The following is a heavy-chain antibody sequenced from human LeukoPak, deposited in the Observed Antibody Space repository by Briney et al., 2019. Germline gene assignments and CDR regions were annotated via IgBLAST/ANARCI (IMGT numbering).Heavy chain of an antibody. Sequence: PGRSLGLSCATSGFTFSSYGMHWVRQAPGKGLEWVAAIWYDGSNKYYADSVKGRFTISRDNSKSTLYLQMNSLRVEDTAVYYCARAYYDSSGHYEYYFDYWGRGTLVTVAS. CDR2: IWYDGSNK. J-gene: IGHJ4*02. CDR1: GFTFSSYG. D-gene: IGHD3-22*01. V-gene: IGHV3-33*01. CDR3: ARAYYDSSGHYEYYFDY.